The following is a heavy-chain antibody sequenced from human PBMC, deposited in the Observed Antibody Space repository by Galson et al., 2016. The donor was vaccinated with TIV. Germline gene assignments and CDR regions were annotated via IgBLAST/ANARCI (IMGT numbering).Heavy chain of an antibody. CDR3: ARSNSYNFYYMAV. CDR1: GVTFSSYA. D-gene: IGHD2/OR15-2a*01. Sequence: SVKVSCKASGVTFSSYAISWVRQAPGQGLEWMGGLIPMFGITNYAQRFQGRVTITADGSTSIAYMELSSLRSEDTAVYYCARSNSYNFYYMAVWGQGTTVTVSS. CDR2: LIPMFGIT. J-gene: IGHJ6*03. V-gene: IGHV1-69*13.